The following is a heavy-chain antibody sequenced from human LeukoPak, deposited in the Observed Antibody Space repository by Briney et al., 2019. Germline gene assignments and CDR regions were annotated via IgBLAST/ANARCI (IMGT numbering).Heavy chain of an antibody. CDR2: IKQDGREK. CDR3: ARDLLGYQLHDFDY. CDR1: GFTFSSYW. V-gene: IGHV3-7*03. Sequence: GGFLRLSCAASGFTFSSYWMSWVRQAPGKELVWVANIKQDGREKYYVDSVKGRFTISRDNAKNSLYLQMNSLRAEDTAVYYCARDLLGYQLHDFDYWGQGTLVTVSS. D-gene: IGHD2-2*01. J-gene: IGHJ4*01.